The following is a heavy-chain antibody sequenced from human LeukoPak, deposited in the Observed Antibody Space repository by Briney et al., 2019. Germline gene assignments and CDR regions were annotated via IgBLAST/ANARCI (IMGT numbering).Heavy chain of an antibody. V-gene: IGHV3-23*01. Sequence: PGGSLRLSCAASGFTFSNYWMSWVRQAPGKGLEWVSGIRGSGDRTFYAESVKGRFTISRDNFKNTVYLEMNSLRAEDTAVYYCAKDRSSYGYLDEWGQGTLVTVSS. CDR2: IRGSGDRT. J-gene: IGHJ4*02. D-gene: IGHD5-18*01. CDR3: AKDRSSYGYLDE. CDR1: GFTFSNYW.